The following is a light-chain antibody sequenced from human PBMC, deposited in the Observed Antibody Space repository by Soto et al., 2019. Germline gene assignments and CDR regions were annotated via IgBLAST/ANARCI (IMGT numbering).Light chain of an antibody. Sequence: DIQMTQSPSSLSASVGDRVTISCQASQDINNYVNWYQQKPGKAPKLLIYDASKLETGVPARFSGSGSGTDFTFTISSLQPEDIATDDCQQYVALPPTFGGGNKVEIK. V-gene: IGKV1-33*01. CDR2: DAS. J-gene: IGKJ4*01. CDR3: QQYVALPPT. CDR1: QDINNY.